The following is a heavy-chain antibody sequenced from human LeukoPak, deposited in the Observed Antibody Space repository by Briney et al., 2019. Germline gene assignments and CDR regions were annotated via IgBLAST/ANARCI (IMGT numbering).Heavy chain of an antibody. V-gene: IGHV3-30*14. CDR3: ARDGERSYDSSGYYGRGPTPIDY. Sequence: GGSLRLSCATSGFFFRSQGLHGVRQAPGQGLEWLAVISFDGKNKFYADSVKGRFTISRDNSKNTLYLQMGSLRAEDMAVYYCARDGERSYDSSGYYGRGPTPIDYWGQGTLVTVSS. CDR1: GFFFRSQG. D-gene: IGHD3-22*01. CDR2: ISFDGKNK. J-gene: IGHJ4*02.